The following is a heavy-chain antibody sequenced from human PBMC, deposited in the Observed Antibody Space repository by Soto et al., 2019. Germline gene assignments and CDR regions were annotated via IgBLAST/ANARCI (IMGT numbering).Heavy chain of an antibody. CDR3: ARQVRQPAYYYYYMDV. CDR1: GFTVSSNY. Sequence: GGSLRLSCAASGFTVSSNYMSWVRQAPGKGLEWVSVIYSGGSTYYADSVKGRFTISRHNSKNTLYLQMNSLRAEDTAVYYCARQVRQPAYYYYYMDVWGKGTTVTVSS. V-gene: IGHV3-53*04. D-gene: IGHD3-10*01. CDR2: IYSGGST. J-gene: IGHJ6*03.